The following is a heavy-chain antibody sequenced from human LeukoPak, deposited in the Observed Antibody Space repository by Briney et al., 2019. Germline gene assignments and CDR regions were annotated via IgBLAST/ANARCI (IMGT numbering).Heavy chain of an antibody. CDR2: IKQDGSEK. Sequence: RGSLRLSCAASGFTFSSYWMSWVRQAPGKGLEWVANIKQDGSEKYYVDSVKGRFTISRDNAKNSLYLQMNSLRAEDTAVYYCARDYTGGWNDYWGQGIRVTVSS. CDR3: ARDYTGGWNDY. CDR1: GFTFSSYW. D-gene: IGHD7-27*01. V-gene: IGHV3-7*01. J-gene: IGHJ4*02.